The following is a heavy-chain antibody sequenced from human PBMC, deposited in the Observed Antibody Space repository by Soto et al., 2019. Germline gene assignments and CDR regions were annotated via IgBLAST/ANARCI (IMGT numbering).Heavy chain of an antibody. D-gene: IGHD2-15*01. J-gene: IGHJ5*02. Sequence: QVQLQESGPGLVKPSETLSLTCTVSGGSISSYYWSWIRQPPGKGLEWIGYIYYSGSTNYNPSLKSRVTTSVDTSKNQFSLKLSSVPAADTAVYYCASLGGYCSGGSCYPFDPWGQATLVTVSS. CDR3: ASLGGYCSGGSCYPFDP. V-gene: IGHV4-59*01. CDR1: GGSISSYY. CDR2: IYYSGST.